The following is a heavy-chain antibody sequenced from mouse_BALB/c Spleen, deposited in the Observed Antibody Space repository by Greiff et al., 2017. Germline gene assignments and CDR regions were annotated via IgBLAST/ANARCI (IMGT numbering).Heavy chain of an antibody. CDR3: ARRLRPYYAMDY. V-gene: IGHV5-17*02. J-gene: IGHJ4*01. CDR2: ISSGSSTI. CDR1: GFTFSSFG. Sequence: EVNVVESGGGLVQPGGSRKLSCAASGFTFSSFGMHWVRQAPEKGLEWVAYISSGSSTIYYADTVKGRFTISRDNPKNTLFLQMTSLRSEDTAMYYCARRLRPYYAMDYWGQGTSVTVSS. D-gene: IGHD3-2*02.